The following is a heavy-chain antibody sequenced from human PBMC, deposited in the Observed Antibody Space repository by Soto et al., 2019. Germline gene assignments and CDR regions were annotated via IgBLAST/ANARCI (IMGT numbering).Heavy chain of an antibody. CDR1: GFTVDDYA. CDR2: ISWNSGSI. CDR3: ETTYYYDSSGYSY. V-gene: IGHV3-9*01. J-gene: IGHJ4*02. Sequence: EVQLVESGGGLVQPGRSLRLSCAASGFTVDDYAMHWVRQAPGKGLEWVSGISWNSGSIGYADSVKGRFTISRDNAKNSRYLNMNSLRAEDTALYYCETTYYYDSSGYSYWGQGTLVTVSS. D-gene: IGHD3-22*01.